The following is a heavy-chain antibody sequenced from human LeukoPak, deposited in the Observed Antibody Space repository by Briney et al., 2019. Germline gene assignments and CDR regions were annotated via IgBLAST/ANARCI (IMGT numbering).Heavy chain of an antibody. CDR2: INHSGST. J-gene: IGHJ4*02. D-gene: IGHD3-3*01. Sequence: SETLPLTCAVYGGSFSGYYWSWIRQPPGQGLDWTGEINHSGSTHYNPSLKSRVTISVDTSKNQFSLKLSSVTAADTAVYYCARGRITIFGVVMRGLFDYWGQGTLVTVSS. V-gene: IGHV4-34*01. CDR1: GGSFSGYY. CDR3: ARGRITIFGVVMRGLFDY.